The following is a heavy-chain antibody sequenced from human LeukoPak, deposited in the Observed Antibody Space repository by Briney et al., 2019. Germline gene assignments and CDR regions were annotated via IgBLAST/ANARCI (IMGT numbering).Heavy chain of an antibody. D-gene: IGHD3-22*01. Sequence: SETLSLTCSVSGDSISSYYWSWIRQPPGKGLELVGYIYYSGSTNYNPSLKSRVTISVDTSKNQFSLKLSSVTAADTAVYYCARITYYYDSNGYLSYYGMDVWGQGTTVTVSS. V-gene: IGHV4-59*01. CDR2: IYYSGST. J-gene: IGHJ6*02. CDR1: GDSISSYY. CDR3: ARITYYYDSNGYLSYYGMDV.